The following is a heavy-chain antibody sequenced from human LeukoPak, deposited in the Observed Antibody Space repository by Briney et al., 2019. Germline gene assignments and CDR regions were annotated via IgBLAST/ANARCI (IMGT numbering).Heavy chain of an antibody. J-gene: IGHJ6*02. D-gene: IGHD6-13*01. CDR1: GFTLSSYG. CDR2: IWSDGSSK. CDR3: ARGQPPSYYDMDV. V-gene: IGHV3-33*01. Sequence: GGSLRLSCAAYGFTLSSYGMHWVRQAPGKGLEWVAVIWSDGSSKHYADSVKGRFTISRDNSKNTLYLQMNSLRGEDTAVYYCARGQPPSYYDMDVWGQGTTVTVSS.